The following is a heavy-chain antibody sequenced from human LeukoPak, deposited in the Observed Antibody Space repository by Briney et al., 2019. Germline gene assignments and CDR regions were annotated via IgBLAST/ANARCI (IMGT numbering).Heavy chain of an antibody. CDR1: GCTFSSTA. CDR2: ISGSGSSI. CDR3: VKSGSGWYIFDY. J-gene: IGHJ4*02. V-gene: IGHV3-23*01. D-gene: IGHD6-19*01. Sequence: GGSLRLSCAASGCTFSSTALSWVRQAPGKGLDWVSVISGSGSSIFYADSVKGRFTISRDNSKNTLYLQMNSLRAEDTAVYYCVKSGSGWYIFDYWGQGTLVTVSS.